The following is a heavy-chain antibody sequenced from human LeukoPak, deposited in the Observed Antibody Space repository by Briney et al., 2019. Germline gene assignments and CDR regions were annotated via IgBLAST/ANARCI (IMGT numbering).Heavy chain of an antibody. CDR2: INNDGSST. Sequence: QPGGSLRLSCAASGFTFNSYWMHWVRQAPGKGLVGVSRINNDGSSTNYADSVKGRFTTSRDNAKNTLYLQMNSLRAEDTAVYYCALRYCTSTSCYPYFDYWGQGTVVTVSS. V-gene: IGHV3-74*01. J-gene: IGHJ4*02. CDR3: ALRYCTSTSCYPYFDY. CDR1: GFTFNSYW. D-gene: IGHD2-2*01.